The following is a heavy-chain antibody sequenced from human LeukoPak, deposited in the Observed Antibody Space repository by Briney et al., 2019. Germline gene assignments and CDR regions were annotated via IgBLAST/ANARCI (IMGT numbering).Heavy chain of an antibody. CDR1: GFTFSSYG. V-gene: IGHV3-7*01. D-gene: IGHD6-6*01. CDR3: ARDLGPHRSSPNSGAFDS. J-gene: IGHJ3*02. CDR2: IKQDGSEK. Sequence: PGGSLRLSCAASGFTFSSYGMSWVRQAPGKGLQKLANIKQDGSEKYYADSVKGRFTISRDNAKNSLYLQMNNLRADDTAVYYCARDLGPHRSSPNSGAFDSWGQGTMVTVSS.